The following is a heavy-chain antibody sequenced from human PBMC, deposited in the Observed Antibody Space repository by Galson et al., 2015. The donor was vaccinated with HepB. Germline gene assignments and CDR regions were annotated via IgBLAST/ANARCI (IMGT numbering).Heavy chain of an antibody. CDR3: AREHRYNWNYGGNDAFDI. CDR1: GYTFTGYY. V-gene: IGHV1-2*02. Sequence: SVKVSCKASGYTFTGYYMHWVRQAPGQGLEWMGWINPNSGGTNYAQKFQGRVTMTRDTSIGTAYMELSRLRSDDTAVYYCAREHRYNWNYGGNDAFDIWGQGTMVTVSS. D-gene: IGHD1-7*01. J-gene: IGHJ3*02. CDR2: INPNSGGT.